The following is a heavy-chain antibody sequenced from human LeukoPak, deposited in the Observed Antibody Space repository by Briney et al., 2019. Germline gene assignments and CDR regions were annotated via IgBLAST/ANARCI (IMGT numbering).Heavy chain of an antibody. V-gene: IGHV4-59*08. CDR3: ARPGLRLGELSHSWYFDL. CDR1: VDSISSYY. Sequence: SETLSLTCTVSVDSISSYYWSWIRQSPGKGLEWIGYIYYSGSTYYNPSLKSRVTISVDTSKNQFSLKLSSVTAADTAVYYCARPGLRLGELSHSWYFDLWGRGTLVTVSS. CDR2: IYYSGST. J-gene: IGHJ2*01. D-gene: IGHD3-16*02.